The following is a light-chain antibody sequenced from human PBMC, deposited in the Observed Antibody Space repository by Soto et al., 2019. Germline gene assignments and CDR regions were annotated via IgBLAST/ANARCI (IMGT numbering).Light chain of an antibody. J-gene: IGLJ2*01. CDR2: DNT. CDR3: GTWDSSLSAVV. Sequence: QSVLPQPPSVSAAPGQQVPISCSGSISNIGSNYVSWYQQLPGTAPKVLSYDNTKRPSGIPDRLSGSKSGTSATLGITGLQTGDEADYYCGTWDSSLSAVVFGGGTQLTVL. V-gene: IGLV1-51*01. CDR1: ISNIGSNY.